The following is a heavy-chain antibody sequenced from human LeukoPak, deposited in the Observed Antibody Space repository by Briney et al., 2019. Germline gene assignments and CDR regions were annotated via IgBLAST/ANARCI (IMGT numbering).Heavy chain of an antibody. J-gene: IGHJ4*02. CDR2: ISGSGGST. V-gene: IGHV3-23*01. Sequence: GGSLRLSCAASGFTFSSYAMSWVRQAPGKGLEWVSAISGSGGSTYYADSVKGRFTISRDNSKNTLYLQMNSLRAEDTAVYYCARGVWFGELLDGWMAHQIDYWGQGTLVTVSS. D-gene: IGHD3-10*01. CDR3: ARGVWFGELLDGWMAHQIDY. CDR1: GFTFSSYA.